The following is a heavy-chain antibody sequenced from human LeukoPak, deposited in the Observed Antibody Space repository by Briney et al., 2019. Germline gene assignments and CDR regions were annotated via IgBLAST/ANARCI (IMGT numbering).Heavy chain of an antibody. CDR2: INHSGST. J-gene: IGHJ4*02. CDR1: GGSFSGYY. D-gene: IGHD3-10*01. V-gene: IGHV4-34*01. Sequence: PSETLSLTCAVYGGSFSGYYWSWIRQPPGKGLEWIGEINHSGSTNYNPSLKSRVTISVDTSKNQFSLKLSSVTAADTAVYYCASLPITGSLYYGSGSFTTDYWGQGTLVTVSS. CDR3: ASLPITGSLYYGSGSFTTDY.